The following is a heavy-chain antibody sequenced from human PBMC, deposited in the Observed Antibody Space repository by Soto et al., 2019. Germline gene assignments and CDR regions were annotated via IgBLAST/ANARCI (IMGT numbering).Heavy chain of an antibody. CDR3: ASSRQWLAYAFDI. CDR2: IYSGGST. J-gene: IGHJ3*02. Sequence: GGSLRLSCAASGFTVSSNYMSWVRQAPGKGLEWVSVIYSGGSTYYADSVKGRFTISSNNSKNTLYLQMNSLRAEETAVYYWASSRQWLAYAFDIWGQGTMVTVSS. CDR1: GFTVSSNY. D-gene: IGHD6-19*01. V-gene: IGHV3-66*01.